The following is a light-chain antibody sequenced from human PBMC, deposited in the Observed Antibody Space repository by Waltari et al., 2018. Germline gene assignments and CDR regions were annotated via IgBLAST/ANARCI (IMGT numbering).Light chain of an antibody. Sequence: QSVLTQPSSVSGAPGQRVTTSCNGSTSNIGATYDVHWYQQIPGTVPRFLISGDSNRPSGVPDRFSASKSGTSASLAIADLHVEDEADYYCHSYDSSLSTWLFGGGTKLTVL. CDR1: TSNIGATYD. CDR3: HSYDSSLSTWL. V-gene: IGLV1-40*01. J-gene: IGLJ3*02. CDR2: GDS.